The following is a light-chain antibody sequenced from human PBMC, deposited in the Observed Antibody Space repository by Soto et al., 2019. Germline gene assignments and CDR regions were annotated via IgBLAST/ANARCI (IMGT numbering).Light chain of an antibody. CDR1: QRVSSH. V-gene: IGKV3-15*01. CDR2: AAS. J-gene: IGKJ1*01. CDR3: HQYNNWPWT. Sequence: ETVMTQSPVTLSVSPGDTATLSCRASQRVSSHLAWYQQKPGQAPRLLIYAASTRATGIPVRFSGSGSETEFTLTIRSLQSEDSALYYCHQYNNWPWTLGQGTKVDI.